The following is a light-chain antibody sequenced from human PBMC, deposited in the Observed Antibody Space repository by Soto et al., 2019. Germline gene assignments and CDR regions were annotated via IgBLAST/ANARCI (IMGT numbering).Light chain of an antibody. J-gene: IGKJ2*01. CDR2: GAS. CDR1: QSISNK. CDR3: QQYDPWPPMHT. Sequence: EIVMTQSPATLSVSLGERATLSCRASQSISNKLAWYQQKPGQSPRLLIYGASTRATGIPARFSGSGSGTEFTLTISSLQSEDSAVYYCQQYDPWPPMHTFGQGTKLEIE. V-gene: IGKV3-15*01.